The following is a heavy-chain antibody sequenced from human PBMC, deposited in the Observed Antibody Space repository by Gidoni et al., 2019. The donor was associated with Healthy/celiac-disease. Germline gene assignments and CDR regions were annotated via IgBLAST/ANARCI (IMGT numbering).Heavy chain of an antibody. D-gene: IGHD5-12*01. J-gene: IGHJ4*02. Sequence: QMQLVQSGPEVKKPGTSVKVSCKASGFTFTSSAVQWVRQARGQRLEWIGWIVVGSGNTNYAQKFQERVTITRDMSTSTAYMELSSLRSEDTAVYYCAAGDGYNYLPLDYWGQGTLVTVSS. V-gene: IGHV1-58*01. CDR3: AAGDGYNYLPLDY. CDR1: GFTFTSSA. CDR2: IVVGSGNT.